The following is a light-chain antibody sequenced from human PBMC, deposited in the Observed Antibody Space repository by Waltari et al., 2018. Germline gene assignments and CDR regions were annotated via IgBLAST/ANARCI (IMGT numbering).Light chain of an antibody. J-gene: IGLJ2*01. CDR2: EVS. CDR3: SSYGGRSSVV. CDR1: SSDVGGYNY. Sequence: QSALTQPPSASGSPGQSVTISCTGTSSDVGGYNYVSWYQQHPGKAPKVMLYEVSKRPAGVPDRFSGSKSGHTASLTGSGLQAEDEADYYCSSYGGRSSVVFGGGTKLTVL. V-gene: IGLV2-8*01.